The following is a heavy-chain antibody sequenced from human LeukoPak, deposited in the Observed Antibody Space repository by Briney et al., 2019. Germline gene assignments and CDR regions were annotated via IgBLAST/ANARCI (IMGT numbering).Heavy chain of an antibody. CDR3: ARVYVSDTFDI. CDR1: GFIFSSYW. J-gene: IGHJ3*02. Sequence: GGSLRLSCAASGFIFSSYWMSWVRQAPGKGLEWVANIKQDGSEKYYVDSVKGRFTISRDNAKKSLYLQMNSLRAEDTAVHYCARVYVSDTFDIWGQGTMVTVSS. V-gene: IGHV3-7*04. D-gene: IGHD3-16*01. CDR2: IKQDGSEK.